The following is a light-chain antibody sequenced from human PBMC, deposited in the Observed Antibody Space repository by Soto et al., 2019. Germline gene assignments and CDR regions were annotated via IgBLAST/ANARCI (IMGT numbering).Light chain of an antibody. CDR2: EDT. CDR3: CSYGNAATTVV. CDR1: RNYNL. V-gene: IGLV2-23*01. Sequence: QSALTQPASVSGSPGQSITISCTGTRNYNLVSWYQQHPGRAPKLMICEDTKRPSGLSDRFSGSKSGNTASLTISGLRAEDEASYHCCSYGNAATTVVFGGGTKVTVL. J-gene: IGLJ2*01.